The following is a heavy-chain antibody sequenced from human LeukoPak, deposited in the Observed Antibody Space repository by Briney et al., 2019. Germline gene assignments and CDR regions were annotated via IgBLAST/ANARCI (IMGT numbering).Heavy chain of an antibody. V-gene: IGHV1-2*02. Sequence: ASVKVSCKASGYNFIDYYIHWVRQAPGQGLEWMGWIKSNSGGTDYAQKFQDRVTMTRDPSINTAYMELSSLKSDDTAVYYCARGRSVVVVSDNYVLDGYWGQGTLVTVSS. J-gene: IGHJ4*02. CDR2: IKSNSGGT. CDR3: ARGRSVVVVSDNYVLDGY. D-gene: IGHD2-15*01. CDR1: GYNFIDYY.